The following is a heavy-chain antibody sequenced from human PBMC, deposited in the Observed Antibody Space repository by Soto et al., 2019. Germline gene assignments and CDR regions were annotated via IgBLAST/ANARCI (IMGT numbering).Heavy chain of an antibody. CDR3: ARKAWVRFDY. J-gene: IGHJ4*02. D-gene: IGHD7-27*01. CDR2: VFHTGNT. CDR1: GDSICSSVW. V-gene: IGHV4-4*02. Sequence: SQTLSLTCAVSGDSICSSVWWTWVRQPPGKGLEWIGEVFHTGNTNYNPSFKSRVTMSVDKSTNEFSLKVTSVTAADTAIYYCARKAWVRFDYWGQGALVTISS.